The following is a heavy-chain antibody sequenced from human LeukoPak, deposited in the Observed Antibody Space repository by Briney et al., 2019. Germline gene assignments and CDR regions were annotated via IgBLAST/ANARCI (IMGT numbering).Heavy chain of an antibody. CDR2: IYYSGST. D-gene: IGHD3-10*01. CDR1: GGXIDRSTYY. Sequence: SETLSLTCTVSGGXIDRSTYYWGWIRQPPGKGLEWIGSIYYSGSTYYNPSLRSRFTISVDTSKNQFSLKLRSVTAADTAVYYCARHWSVGSGFESWGQGTLVTVSS. CDR3: ARHWSVGSGFES. J-gene: IGHJ4*02. V-gene: IGHV4-39*01.